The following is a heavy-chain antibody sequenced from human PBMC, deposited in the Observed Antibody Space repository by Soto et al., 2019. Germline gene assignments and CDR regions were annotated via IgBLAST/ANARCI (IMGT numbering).Heavy chain of an antibody. V-gene: IGHV1-46*01. D-gene: IGHD3-16*01. Sequence: VKVSCKASGYTFTSYYVHWVRQAPGQGLEWMGIVNPSGGSTSYAQKFQGRVTMTRDTSTSTVYMELSSLRSEDTAVYYCALRLGDPGRLYFDYWGQGTLVTVSS. J-gene: IGHJ4*02. CDR1: GYTFTSYY. CDR2: VNPSGGST. CDR3: ALRLGDPGRLYFDY.